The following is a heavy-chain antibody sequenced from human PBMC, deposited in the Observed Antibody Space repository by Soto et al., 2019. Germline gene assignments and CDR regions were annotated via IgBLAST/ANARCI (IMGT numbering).Heavy chain of an antibody. V-gene: IGHV3-23*01. CDR3: AKAPFIAAAGDWYFDY. CDR2: ISGSGGST. Sequence: GGSLRLSCAASGFTFDDYAMHWVLQAPWKGLEWVSAISGSGGSTYYADSVKGRFTISRDNSKNTLYLQMNSLRAEDTAVYYCAKAPFIAAAGDWYFDYWGQGTLVTVSS. J-gene: IGHJ4*02. CDR1: GFTFDDYA. D-gene: IGHD6-13*01.